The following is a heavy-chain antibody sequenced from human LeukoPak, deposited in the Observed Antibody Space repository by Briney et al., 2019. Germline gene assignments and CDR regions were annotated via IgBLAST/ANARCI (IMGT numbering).Heavy chain of an antibody. Sequence: GGSLRLSCAASGFTVSSNYMSWVRQAPGKGLEWVSVIYSGGSTHYADSVKGRFTISRDNSKNTLYLQMNSLRAEDTAVYYCASIGVQLWLRSYWGQGTLVTVSS. CDR3: ASIGVQLWLRSY. J-gene: IGHJ4*02. CDR1: GFTVSSNY. CDR2: IYSGGST. V-gene: IGHV3-53*01. D-gene: IGHD5-18*01.